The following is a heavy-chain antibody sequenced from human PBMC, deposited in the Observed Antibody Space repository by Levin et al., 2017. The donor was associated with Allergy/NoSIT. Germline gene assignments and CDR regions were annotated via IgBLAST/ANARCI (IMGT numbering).Heavy chain of an antibody. Sequence: SCAASGFLFNRYWMSWVRQAPGKGLEWVANIKEDGSEKYYVDSVKGRFTISRDNAKNSLYLQMNSLRAEDTAVYYCARDFRASGYSSNSYWGQGTLATVSP. CDR3: ARDFRASGYSSNSY. J-gene: IGHJ4*02. CDR2: IKEDGSEK. V-gene: IGHV3-7*04. CDR1: GFLFNRYW. D-gene: IGHD6-13*01.